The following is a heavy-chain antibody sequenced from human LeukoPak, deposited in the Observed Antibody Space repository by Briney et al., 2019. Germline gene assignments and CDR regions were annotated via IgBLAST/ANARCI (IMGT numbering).Heavy chain of an antibody. CDR2: INPNSGGT. CDR1: GYTFTGYY. CDR3: ARDLYSSSWPLSGDYYYYMDV. Sequence: ASVKVSCKASGYTFTGYYMHWVRQAPGQGLEWMGRINPNSGGTNYAQKFQGRVTMTRDTSISTAYMELSRPRSDDTAVYYCARDLYSSSWPLSGDYYYYMDVWGKGTTVTVSS. D-gene: IGHD6-13*01. V-gene: IGHV1-2*06. J-gene: IGHJ6*03.